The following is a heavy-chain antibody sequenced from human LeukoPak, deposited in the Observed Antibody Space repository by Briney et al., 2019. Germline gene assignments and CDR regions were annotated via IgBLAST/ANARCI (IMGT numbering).Heavy chain of an antibody. CDR1: GYTLTELS. CDR2: FDPEDGET. J-gene: IGHJ5*02. Sequence: ASVKVSCKVSGYTLTELSMHWVRQAPGKGLEWMGGFDPEDGETIYAQKFQGRVTMTEDTSTDTAYMELSSLRSEDTAVYYCATGNPPSPVVPAAYNWFDLWGQGTLVTVSS. D-gene: IGHD2-2*01. CDR3: ATGNPPSPVVPAAYNWFDL. V-gene: IGHV1-24*01.